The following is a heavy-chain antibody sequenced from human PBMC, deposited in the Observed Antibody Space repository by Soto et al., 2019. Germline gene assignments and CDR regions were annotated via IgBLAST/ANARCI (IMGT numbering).Heavy chain of an antibody. D-gene: IGHD3-10*01. CDR1: GYSFTSYW. J-gene: IGHJ6*02. Sequence: PGESLKISCKGSGYSFTSYWIGWARQMPGKGLEWMGIIYPGDSDTRYSPSFQGQVTISADKSISTAYLQWSSLKASDTAMYYCARHSIVVRGVITSPYYYYGMDVWGQGTTVTVSS. CDR3: ARHSIVVRGVITSPYYYYGMDV. V-gene: IGHV5-51*01. CDR2: IYPGDSDT.